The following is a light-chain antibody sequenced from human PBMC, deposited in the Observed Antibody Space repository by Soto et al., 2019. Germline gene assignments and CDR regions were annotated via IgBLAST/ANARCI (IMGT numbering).Light chain of an antibody. CDR1: QSVASNY. V-gene: IGKV3-20*01. CDR2: DAS. CDR3: HQYDSLPLT. Sequence: IVLTQSPGTQSLSPWERATLSCRASQSVASNYLGWYQQKPGQAPRVLIFDASIRATGIPDRFSASGSGSDFTLTISRLEPDDFAVYYCHQYDSLPLTFGGGTKVDIK. J-gene: IGKJ4*01.